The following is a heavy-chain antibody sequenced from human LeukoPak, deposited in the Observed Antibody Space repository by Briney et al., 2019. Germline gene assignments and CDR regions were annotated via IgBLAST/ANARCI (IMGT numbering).Heavy chain of an antibody. V-gene: IGHV3-23*01. CDR2: ISGSGGST. Sequence: GGSLRLSCAASGFTFSSYAMSWVRQAPGKGLEWVSAISGSGGSTYYADSVKGRFTISRDNSKNTLFLQMDSLRADDAAVYYCAKEPRENSGYYVSGWFDPWGQGTLVTVSS. CDR1: GFTFSSYA. CDR3: AKEPRENSGYYVSGWFDP. D-gene: IGHD5-12*01. J-gene: IGHJ5*02.